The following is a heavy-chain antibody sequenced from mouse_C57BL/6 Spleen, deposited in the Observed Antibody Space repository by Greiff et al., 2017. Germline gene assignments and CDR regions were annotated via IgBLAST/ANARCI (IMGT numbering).Heavy chain of an antibody. CDR1: GYTFTSYW. CDR2: IHPNSGST. D-gene: IGHD1-1*01. J-gene: IGHJ2*01. CDR3: ARNFITTVVAFDY. V-gene: IGHV1-64*01. Sequence: QVQLKQPGAELVKPGASVKLSCKASGYTFTSYWMHWVKQRPGQGLEWIGMIHPNSGSTNYNEKFKSKATLTVDKSSSTAYMQLSSLTSEDSAVYYCARNFITTVVAFDYWGQGTTLTVSS.